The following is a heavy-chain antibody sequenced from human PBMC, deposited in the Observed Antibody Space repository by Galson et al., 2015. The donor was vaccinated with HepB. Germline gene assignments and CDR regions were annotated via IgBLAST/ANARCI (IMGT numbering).Heavy chain of an antibody. CDR1: GFIFSGYG. CDR2: IRYDGNNK. Sequence: SLRLSCAASGFIFSGYGMHWVRQAPGKGLEWVAFIRYDGNNKYYPDSVTGRFTVSRDNAKNTLYLQMNSLRAEDTAVYYCAKERLPLGSGMDVWGQGTTVAVSS. J-gene: IGHJ6*02. V-gene: IGHV3-30*02. D-gene: IGHD5-12*01. CDR3: AKERLPLGSGMDV.